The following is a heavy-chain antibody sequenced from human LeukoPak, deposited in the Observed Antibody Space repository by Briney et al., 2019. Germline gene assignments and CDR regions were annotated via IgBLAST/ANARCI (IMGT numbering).Heavy chain of an antibody. J-gene: IGHJ5*02. CDR2: ISAYNSNT. Sequence: SVKVSCKASGYTFTSYGISWVRQAPGQGLEWMGWISAYNSNTNYAQRFQGRVTMTTDTSTSTAYMELRSLRSDDTAVYYCARDGKNGDYENWFDPWGQGTLVTVSS. CDR1: GYTFTSYG. D-gene: IGHD4-17*01. V-gene: IGHV1-18*01. CDR3: ARDGKNGDYENWFDP.